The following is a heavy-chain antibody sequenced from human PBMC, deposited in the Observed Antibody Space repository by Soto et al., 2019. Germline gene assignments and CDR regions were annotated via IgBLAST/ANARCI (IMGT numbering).Heavy chain of an antibody. V-gene: IGHV3-48*03. CDR2: MDTSGRDI. CDR3: VRQVRNTSAWWFDP. D-gene: IGHD3-10*01. Sequence: EVQLVESGGDLIQPGGSLRLSCATSGFTFSSFEMTWIRQAPGKGPEWVSYMDTSGRDIHYTDSVKGRFTISRDNARNSLYLQMNSLRAEDTALYYCVRQVRNTSAWWFDPWGQGTLVTVSS. J-gene: IGHJ5*02. CDR1: GFTFSSFE.